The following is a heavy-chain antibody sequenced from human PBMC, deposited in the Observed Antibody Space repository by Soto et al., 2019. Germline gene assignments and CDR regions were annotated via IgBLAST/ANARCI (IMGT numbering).Heavy chain of an antibody. J-gene: IGHJ2*01. V-gene: IGHV3-33*01. CDR1: GFTFSSYG. CDR3: AREPLSGGWYNWYFDL. CDR2: IWYDGSNK. Sequence: QVQLVESGGGVVQPGRSLRLSCAASGFTFSSYGMHWVRQAPGKGLEWVAVIWYDGSNKYYADSVKGRFTISRDNSKNTLYLQMNSLRAKDTAVYYCAREPLSGGWYNWYFDLWGRGTLVTVSS. D-gene: IGHD6-19*01.